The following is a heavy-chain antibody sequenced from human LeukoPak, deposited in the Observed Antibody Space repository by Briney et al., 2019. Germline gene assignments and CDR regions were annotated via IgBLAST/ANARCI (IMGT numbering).Heavy chain of an antibody. J-gene: IGHJ5*02. CDR3: ARGGTARLFWFDP. D-gene: IGHD6-6*01. V-gene: IGHV4-61*02. CDR1: GGSISSGSYY. CDR2: IYTSGST. Sequence: SQTLSLTCTVSGGSISSGSYYWSWIRQPAGKGLEWIGRIYTSGSTNYNPSLKSRVTISVDTSKNQFSLKLSSVTAADTAVYYCARGGTARLFWFDPWGQGTLVTVSS.